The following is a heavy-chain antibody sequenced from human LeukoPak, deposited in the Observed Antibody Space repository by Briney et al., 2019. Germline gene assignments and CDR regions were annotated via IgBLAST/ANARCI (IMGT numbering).Heavy chain of an antibody. CDR3: ARDGTVTTRSLDY. D-gene: IGHD4-17*01. CDR2: IYYSGST. CDR1: GGSISSGDYY. J-gene: IGHJ4*02. Sequence: PSETLSLTCTVSGGSISSGDYYWSWIRQPPGKGLEWIGYIYYSGSTYYNPSLKSRVTISVDTSKNQFSLKLSSVTAADTAVYYCARDGTVTTRSLDYWGQGTLVTVSS. V-gene: IGHV4-30-4*01.